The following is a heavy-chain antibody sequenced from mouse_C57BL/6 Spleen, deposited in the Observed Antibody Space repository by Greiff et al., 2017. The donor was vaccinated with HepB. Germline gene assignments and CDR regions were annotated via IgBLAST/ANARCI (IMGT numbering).Heavy chain of an antibody. J-gene: IGHJ4*01. CDR3: ARSHYYGSFYAMDY. D-gene: IGHD1-1*01. Sequence: QVQLKESGPELVKPGASVKISCKASGYAFSSSWMNWVKQRPGKGLEWIGRIYPGDGDTNYNGKFKGKATLTADKSSSTAYMQLSSLTSEDSAVYFCARSHYYGSFYAMDYWGQGTSVTVSS. V-gene: IGHV1-82*01. CDR2: IYPGDGDT. CDR1: GYAFSSSW.